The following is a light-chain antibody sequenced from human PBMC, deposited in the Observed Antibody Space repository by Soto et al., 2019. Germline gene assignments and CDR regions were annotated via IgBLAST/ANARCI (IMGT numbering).Light chain of an antibody. CDR1: QSISVW. J-gene: IGKJ5*01. Sequence: DIQMTHSPSTLSASILYIVTITFRSNQSISVWLAWYQQKPGKAPKLLIYDASSLESGVPSRFSGSGSGTDFTLTISSLQPEDFATYYCKQFNNYINFGQGTRLEIK. CDR3: KQFNNYIN. V-gene: IGKV1-5*01. CDR2: DAS.